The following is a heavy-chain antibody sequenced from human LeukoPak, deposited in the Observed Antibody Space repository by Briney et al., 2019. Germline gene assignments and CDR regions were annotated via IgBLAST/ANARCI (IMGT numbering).Heavy chain of an antibody. CDR3: ARTDSGSYYVIDY. CDR2: IYYSGST. J-gene: IGHJ4*02. D-gene: IGHD1-26*01. Sequence: SETLSLTCTVSGGSVGSYHWSWIRSPPGMGLEWCVYIYYSGSTNYNPSLKRRVTISVDTSKNPFSLKLSSVTAADTAVYYCARTDSGSYYVIDYWGQGTLVTVSS. V-gene: IGHV4-59*02. CDR1: GGSVGSYH.